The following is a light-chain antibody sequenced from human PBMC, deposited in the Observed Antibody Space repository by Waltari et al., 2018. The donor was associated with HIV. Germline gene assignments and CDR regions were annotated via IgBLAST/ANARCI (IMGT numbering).Light chain of an antibody. V-gene: IGKV1-39*01. CDR2: AAF. Sequence: DIQMTQSPSSLSASVGDTVTITGRASQRIATSLNWYQHKPVQAPQLLIYAAFNLQSGVPSRFSGGGLWTEFTLTINTLQGEDFATYYCQQSYKFPRTFGGGTKLETK. J-gene: IGKJ4*01. CDR3: QQSYKFPRT. CDR1: QRIATS.